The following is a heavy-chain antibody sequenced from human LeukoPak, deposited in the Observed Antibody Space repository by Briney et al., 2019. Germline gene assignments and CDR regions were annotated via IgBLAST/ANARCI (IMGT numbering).Heavy chain of an antibody. V-gene: IGHV4-34*01. J-gene: IGHJ4*02. CDR3: ARGLRRWLRDPFDY. CDR1: GGSFSGYY. Sequence: PSETLSLTCAVYGGSFSGYYWSWIRQPPGKGLEWIGEINHSGSTNYNPSLKSRVTISVDTSKNQFSLKLSSVTAADTAVYYCARGLRRWLRDPFDYWGQGTLVTLSS. CDR2: INHSGST. D-gene: IGHD5-12*01.